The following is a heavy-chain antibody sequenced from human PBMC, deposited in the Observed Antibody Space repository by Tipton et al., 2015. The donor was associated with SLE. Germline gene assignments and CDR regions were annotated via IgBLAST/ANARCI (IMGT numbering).Heavy chain of an antibody. CDR3: ARDSRTDAFDI. CDR1: GFTFSSYA. V-gene: IGHV3-48*01. D-gene: IGHD6-13*01. Sequence: GSLRLSCSASGFTFSSYAMHWVRQAPGKGLEWVSSISSSSSTIYYADSVKGRFTISRDNAKNSLYLQMNSLRAEDTAVYYCARDSRTDAFDIWGQGTMVTVSS. J-gene: IGHJ3*02. CDR2: ISSSSSTI.